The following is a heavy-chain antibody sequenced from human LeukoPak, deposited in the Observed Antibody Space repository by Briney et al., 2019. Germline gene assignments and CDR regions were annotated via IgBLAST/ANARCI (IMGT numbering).Heavy chain of an antibody. CDR1: GFTFSDYY. Sequence: KPGGSLTLSCAASGFTFSDYYMSWIRQAPGKGLEWVSYISSSGSTIYYADSVKGRFTISRDNAKNSLYLQMNSLRAEDTAVYYCARERYSSSSSYFDYWGQGTLVTVSS. CDR3: ARERYSSSSSYFDY. CDR2: ISSSGSTI. D-gene: IGHD6-6*01. J-gene: IGHJ4*02. V-gene: IGHV3-11*04.